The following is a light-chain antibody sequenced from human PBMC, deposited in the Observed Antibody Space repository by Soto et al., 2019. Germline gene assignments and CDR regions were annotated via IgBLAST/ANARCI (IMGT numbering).Light chain of an antibody. V-gene: IGKV1D-16*01. J-gene: IGKJ4*01. CDR2: KGT. Sequence: DIQMTQSPSSVSASVGDTVTITCRASQVISSWLAWYQQKPGRAPKLLIYKGTNLQLGVPSRFSGSASGTDFTFTLTITNLQPEDFATYYCQQYNSYPLTFGGGTKVAIK. CDR1: QVISSW. CDR3: QQYNSYPLT.